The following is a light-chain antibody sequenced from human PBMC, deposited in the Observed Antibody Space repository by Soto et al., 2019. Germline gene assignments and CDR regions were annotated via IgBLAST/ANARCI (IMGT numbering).Light chain of an antibody. Sequence: EILLTQSPGTLSLSPGGRATLSCRASQSVPRSYLAWYQQKPGQAPRLLIYGTSSRATGIPDRFSGSGSGTDFTLTISRLEPEDFAVYYCQHYGASPKYTFGQGTRLEI. CDR2: GTS. V-gene: IGKV3-20*01. CDR1: QSVPRSY. CDR3: QHYGASPKYT. J-gene: IGKJ5*01.